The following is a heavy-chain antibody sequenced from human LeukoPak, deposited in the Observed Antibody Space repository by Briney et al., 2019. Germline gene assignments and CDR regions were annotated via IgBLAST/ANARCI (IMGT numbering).Heavy chain of an antibody. V-gene: IGHV3-23*01. J-gene: IGHJ5*02. Sequence: GGSLRLSCAASGFTFSSYAMSWVRQALGKGLEWVSGISGSGGITYYADSVKGRFTISRENSKNTLLLQMKSLRAEDTAVYFCAKGPYYYDSSGYSRRWFDPWGQGTLVTVSS. D-gene: IGHD3-22*01. CDR2: ISGSGGIT. CDR3: AKGPYYYDSSGYSRRWFDP. CDR1: GFTFSSYA.